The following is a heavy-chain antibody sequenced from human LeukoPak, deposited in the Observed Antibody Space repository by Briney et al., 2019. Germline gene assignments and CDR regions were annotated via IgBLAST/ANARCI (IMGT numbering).Heavy chain of an antibody. CDR3: ARGLYGDYWFDP. V-gene: IGHV1-2*02. Sequence: ASVKVSCKASGYTFTSYYMHWVRQAPGQGLEWMGWINPNSGGTNYAQKFQGRVTMTRDTSISTAYMELSRLRSDDTAVYYCARGLYGDYWFDPWGQGTLVTVSS. J-gene: IGHJ5*02. CDR1: GYTFTSYY. D-gene: IGHD4-17*01. CDR2: INPNSGGT.